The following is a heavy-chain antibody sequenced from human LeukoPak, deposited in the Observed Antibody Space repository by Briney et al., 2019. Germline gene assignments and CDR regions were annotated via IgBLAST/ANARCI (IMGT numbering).Heavy chain of an antibody. CDR1: GFTFSNYW. J-gene: IGHJ4*02. Sequence: GGSLRLSCAASGFTFSNYWMSWVRQAPGKGLEWVANINEDGSHENYLDSVKGRFTISRDNAKNSVYLQMNSLRAEDAAVYYCARDPPHRFTMIERDSWGQGTLVTVSS. CDR2: INEDGSHE. CDR3: ARDPPHRFTMIERDS. D-gene: IGHD3-22*01. V-gene: IGHV3-7*01.